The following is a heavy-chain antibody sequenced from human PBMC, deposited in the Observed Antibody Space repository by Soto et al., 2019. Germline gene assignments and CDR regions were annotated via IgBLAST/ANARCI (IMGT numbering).Heavy chain of an antibody. J-gene: IGHJ6*02. CDR1: GFIFCDFA. CDR3: TKDIRVSNDFYGMDV. CDR2: ISWNSGTI. V-gene: IGHV3-9*01. D-gene: IGHD6-13*01. Sequence: PGGSLRLSCAASGFIFCDFAMYWVRQAPGKGLEWVSGISWNSGTIGYADSVKGRFTISRDNAQNSLFLQMNSLRPEDTAVYYCTKDIRVSNDFYGMDVWGQGTTVTVSS.